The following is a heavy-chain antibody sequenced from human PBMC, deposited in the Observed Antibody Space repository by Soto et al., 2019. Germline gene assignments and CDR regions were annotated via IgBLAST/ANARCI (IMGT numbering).Heavy chain of an antibody. CDR2: YGGSGGSR. CDR1: GFTFSTYG. J-gene: IGHJ6*03. D-gene: IGHD3-10*01. CDR3: VKFRGRAYPYYYMDV. V-gene: IGHV3-23*01. Sequence: DVQLLESGGGLVQWGGSLRLSCVTSGFTFSTYGMTWVRQAPGKGLEWVSYGGSGGSRYYAESVKGRFTISRDNSKNTLSLQGRSLRAEDTATYYCVKFRGRAYPYYYMDVWGKGTTVTVSS.